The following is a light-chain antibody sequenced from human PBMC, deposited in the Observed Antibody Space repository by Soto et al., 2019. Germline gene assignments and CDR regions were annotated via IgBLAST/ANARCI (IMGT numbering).Light chain of an antibody. CDR3: QQYGSSPQK. Sequence: EIVLTQSPRTLSLSLGDRATVSCSASQSVTYSYLAWYQQKPGQAPRLLTSGASSRATGIPDRFSGSGSGTDFTLTISRLEPEDFAVYYCQQYGSSPQKFGQGTKV. V-gene: IGKV3-20*01. J-gene: IGKJ1*01. CDR1: QSVTYSY. CDR2: GAS.